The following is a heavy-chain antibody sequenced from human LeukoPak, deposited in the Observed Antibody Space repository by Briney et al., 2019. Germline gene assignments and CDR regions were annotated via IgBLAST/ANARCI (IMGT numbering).Heavy chain of an antibody. Sequence: SETLSLTCTVSGGSISSYYWSWIRQPPGKGLEWIGYIYYSGSTYYNPSLKSRVTISVDTSKNQFSLKLSSVTAADTAVYYCARGGIFGVVTDAFDIWGQGTMVTVSS. D-gene: IGHD3-3*01. V-gene: IGHV4-59*08. CDR2: IYYSGST. CDR1: GGSISSYY. J-gene: IGHJ3*02. CDR3: ARGGIFGVVTDAFDI.